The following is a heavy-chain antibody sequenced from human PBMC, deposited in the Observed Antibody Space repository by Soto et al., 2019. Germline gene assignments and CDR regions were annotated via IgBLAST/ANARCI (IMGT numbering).Heavy chain of an antibody. V-gene: IGHV3-74*01. Sequence: GGSLRLSCAASGFTFTDYWTHWVRQAPGKGLVWVSRINSDGSRTSYADSVTGRFTISRDNAKNTLYLQMNSLRVEDTALYYCARETYRGFYFDYWGQGTMVTVSS. D-gene: IGHD4-4*01. CDR3: ARETYRGFYFDY. CDR2: INSDGSRT. J-gene: IGHJ4*02. CDR1: GFTFTDYW.